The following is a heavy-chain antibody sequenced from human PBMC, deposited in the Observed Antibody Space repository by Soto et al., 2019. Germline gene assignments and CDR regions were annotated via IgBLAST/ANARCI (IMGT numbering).Heavy chain of an antibody. CDR1: GFTFGRHG. CDR2: IWSDGARD. V-gene: IGHV3-33*01. CDR3: ARDDDYPDNGLDY. D-gene: IGHD4-17*01. Sequence: QVQLVESGGGVVQPGGSLRLSCAASGFTFGRHGMHWVRQAPGKGLEWVAVIWSDGARDSYADSMKGRFSISRDNGKNTIYLQINSLRVEDADVYYCARDDDYPDNGLDYWGQGTLVTVSS. J-gene: IGHJ4*02.